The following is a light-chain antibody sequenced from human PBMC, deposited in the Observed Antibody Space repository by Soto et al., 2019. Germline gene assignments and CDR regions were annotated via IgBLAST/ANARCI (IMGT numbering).Light chain of an antibody. CDR2: WAS. CDR3: QQYFGTLF. CDR1: QSVLYSPNNKNY. J-gene: IGKJ2*01. Sequence: DIVMTQSPDSLAVSLGERATINCKSSQSVLYSPNNKNYLAWYQQKPGQPPKLLIYWASTRESGVPDRFSGSGSGTDFTLPISSLQAEDVAVYYCQQYFGTLFFGQGTKVEIK. V-gene: IGKV4-1*01.